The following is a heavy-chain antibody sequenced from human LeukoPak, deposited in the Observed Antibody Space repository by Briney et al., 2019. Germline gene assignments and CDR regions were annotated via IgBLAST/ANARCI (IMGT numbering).Heavy chain of an antibody. CDR1: GFTFSSYS. J-gene: IGHJ4*02. Sequence: GGSLRLSCAASGFTFSSYSMNWVRQAPGKGLDWVSSISSSGSYIYYADSVKGRFTISRDNAKNSLYLQMDSLRVEDTAVYYCARDLSSSTSCYTYWGQRTLVTVSS. V-gene: IGHV3-21*01. CDR3: ARDLSSSTSCYTY. D-gene: IGHD2-2*02. CDR2: ISSSGSYI.